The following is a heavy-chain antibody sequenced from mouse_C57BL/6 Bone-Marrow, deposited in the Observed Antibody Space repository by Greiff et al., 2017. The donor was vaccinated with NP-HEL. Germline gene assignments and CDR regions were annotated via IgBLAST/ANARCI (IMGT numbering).Heavy chain of an antibody. D-gene: IGHD2-2*01. Sequence: AASGVDFSRYWMSWVRRAPGKGLEWIGEINPDSSTINYAPSLKDKFIISRDNAKNTLYLQMSKVRSEDTALYYCARKKGWLRWYFDVWGTGTTVTVSS. J-gene: IGHJ1*03. CDR1: GVDFSRYW. CDR2: INPDSSTI. V-gene: IGHV4-1*01. CDR3: ARKKGWLRWYFDV.